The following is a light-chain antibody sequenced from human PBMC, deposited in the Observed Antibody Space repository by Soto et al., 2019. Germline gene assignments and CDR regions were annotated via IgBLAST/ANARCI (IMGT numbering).Light chain of an antibody. V-gene: IGKV3-20*01. CDR3: QQYSNSPHT. Sequence: EIVLTQSPGTLSLSPGERATLSCRASQSVSSNYLAWYQQKPGQAPRLLIYGASSRATGIPDRFSGSGSGTDFTLTISRLEPEDFAVYYCQQYSNSPHTFGQGTKLEIK. CDR2: GAS. J-gene: IGKJ2*01. CDR1: QSVSSNY.